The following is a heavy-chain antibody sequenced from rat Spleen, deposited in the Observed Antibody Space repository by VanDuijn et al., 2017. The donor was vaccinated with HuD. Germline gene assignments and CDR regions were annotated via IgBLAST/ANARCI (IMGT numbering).Heavy chain of an antibody. V-gene: IGHV3-1*01. Sequence: EVQLQESGPGLVKPSQSLSLTCSVTDYSITSNYWDWIRKFPGNKMEWIGHISYSGSTNYNPSLKSRISITRDTSKNQFFLQLNSVTTEDTATYYCGRHGYNSYFDYWGQGVMVTVSS. D-gene: IGHD1-9*01. CDR2: ISYSGST. J-gene: IGHJ2*01. CDR3: GRHGYNSYFDY. CDR1: DYSITSNY.